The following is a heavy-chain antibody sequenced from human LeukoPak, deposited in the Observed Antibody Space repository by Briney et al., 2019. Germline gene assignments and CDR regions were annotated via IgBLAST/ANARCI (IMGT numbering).Heavy chain of an antibody. D-gene: IGHD3-10*01. J-gene: IGHJ3*01. CDR3: AGSVLLFI. CDR2: INHSGST. CDR1: GGSFSGYY. V-gene: IGHV4-34*01. Sequence: SETLSLTCAVYGGSFSGYYWSWIRQPPGKGLEWIGEINHSGSTNYNPSLKIRGTISVDTSKSQFSLRLSSVTAADTAVYYCAGSVLLFIWGEGKMVTVSS.